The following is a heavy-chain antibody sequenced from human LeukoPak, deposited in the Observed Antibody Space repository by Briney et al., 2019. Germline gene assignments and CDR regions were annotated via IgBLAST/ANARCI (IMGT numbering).Heavy chain of an antibody. CDR2: INPNSGGT. V-gene: IGHV1-2*02. CDR3: ARDYYDSSGYGAHDY. D-gene: IGHD3-22*01. J-gene: IGHJ4*02. CDR1: GYTFTGYY. Sequence: ASVKVSCKASGYTFTGYYMHWVRQAPGQGREWMGWINPNSGGTKYAERFQGRVTMSRDTSISTAYMELSRLTSDDTAVYYCARDYYDSSGYGAHDYWGQGTLVTVSS.